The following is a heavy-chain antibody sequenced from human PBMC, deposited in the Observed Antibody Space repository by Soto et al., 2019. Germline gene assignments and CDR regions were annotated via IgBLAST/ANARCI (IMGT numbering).Heavy chain of an antibody. CDR3: ARGMKSENDGGYYLYGMDV. V-gene: IGHV4-31*03. J-gene: IGHJ6*02. CDR2: IYYSGTT. CDR1: GGSISSGANY. D-gene: IGHD1-1*01. Sequence: SETLSLTCTVSGGSISSGANYWSWIRQEPGKGLDWIGYIYYSGTTYYNPSLKSRVTISLDTSKNQFSLNLSSVTAADTAVYYCARGMKSENDGGYYLYGMDVWGQGTTVTVSS.